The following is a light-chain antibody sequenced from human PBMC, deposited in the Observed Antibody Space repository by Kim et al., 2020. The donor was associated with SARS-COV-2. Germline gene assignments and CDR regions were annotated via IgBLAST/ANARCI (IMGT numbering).Light chain of an antibody. J-gene: IGLJ2*01. V-gene: IGLV3-21*04. CDR1: TMGRKM. CDR2: YDS. Sequence: QGKPAGFTCGGSTMGRKMVHWYQKRPGQAPVLVIFYDSDRPSGIPEHFSGSNSGDTAALTIRRVEAGDEADYFCQVWDSSSDHVIFGGGTRRTVL. CDR3: QVWDSSSDHVI.